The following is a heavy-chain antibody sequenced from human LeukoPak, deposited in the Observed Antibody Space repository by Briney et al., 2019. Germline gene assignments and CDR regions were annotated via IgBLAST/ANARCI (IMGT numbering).Heavy chain of an antibody. J-gene: IGHJ4*02. V-gene: IGHV1-18*01. CDR3: ASGDYYDSSGYYYN. CDR1: GYTFTSYG. D-gene: IGHD3-22*01. Sequence: SXXVSCKASGYTFTSYGISWVRQAPGRGGEWMGWISAYNGNTNYAQKLQGRVTITTDTSTSTAYMELRSLRSDDTAVYYCASGDYYDSSGYYYNWGQGTLVTVSS. CDR2: ISAYNGNT.